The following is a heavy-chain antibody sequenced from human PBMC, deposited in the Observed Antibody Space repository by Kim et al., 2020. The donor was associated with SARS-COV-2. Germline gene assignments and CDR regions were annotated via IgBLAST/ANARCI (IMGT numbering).Heavy chain of an antibody. CDR2: IDHSGST. D-gene: IGHD5-12*01. Sequence: SETLSLTCTVSGASIRIGGHYWSWIRQHPGKGLEWIGNIDHSGSTYFNPSLKSRVTISVDTAKDELSLRLTSLTAADTARYYCAREGYRGYGWSWGQGTLVTVSS. J-gene: IGHJ4*02. V-gene: IGHV4-31*03. CDR1: GASIRIGGHY. CDR3: AREGYRGYGWS.